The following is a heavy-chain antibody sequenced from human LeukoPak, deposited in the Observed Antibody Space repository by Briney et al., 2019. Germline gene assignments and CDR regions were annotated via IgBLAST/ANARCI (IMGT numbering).Heavy chain of an antibody. D-gene: IGHD3-22*01. CDR3: AKGGDSSGYYSLDY. CDR2: ISGSGGST. Sequence: GGSLRLSCAASGFTFSSYAMGWVRQAPGKGLEWVSAISGSGGSTYYADSVKGRFTISRDNSKNTLYLQMNSLRAEDTAVYYCAKGGDSSGYYSLDYWGQGTLVTVSS. CDR1: GFTFSSYA. J-gene: IGHJ4*02. V-gene: IGHV3-23*01.